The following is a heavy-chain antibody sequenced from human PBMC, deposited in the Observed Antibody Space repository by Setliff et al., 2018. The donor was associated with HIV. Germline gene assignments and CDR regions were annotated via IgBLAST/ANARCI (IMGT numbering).Heavy chain of an antibody. Sequence: GGSLRLSCAASGFIFSEHYMSWFRQAPGKGLEWVSYISSGGTILHYADSVKGRFTISRDNAKNSLYLQMNSLRAEDTAVYYCARDSRPRSGFWVSDYYYYMDVWGKGTTVTVSS. CDR1: GFIFSEHY. V-gene: IGHV3-11*01. CDR3: ARDSRPRSGFWVSDYYYYMDV. J-gene: IGHJ6*03. CDR2: ISSGGTIL. D-gene: IGHD3-3*01.